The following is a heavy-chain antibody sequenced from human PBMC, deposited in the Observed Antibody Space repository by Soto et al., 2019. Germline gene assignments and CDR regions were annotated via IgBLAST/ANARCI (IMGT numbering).Heavy chain of an antibody. J-gene: IGHJ6*02. CDR2: ISSSSRYI. V-gene: IGHV3-21*01. D-gene: IGHD5-18*01. Sequence: EVQLVESGGGLVKPGGSLRLSCAASGFTFSSYSMNWVRQAPGKGLEWVSSISSSSRYIYYADSVKGRFTISRDTAKNSLYLQMNSLRADDTAVYYCARDRNTAMVTLNTDYSYYGMDVWGQGTTVTVSS. CDR1: GFTFSSYS. CDR3: ARDRNTAMVTLNTDYSYYGMDV.